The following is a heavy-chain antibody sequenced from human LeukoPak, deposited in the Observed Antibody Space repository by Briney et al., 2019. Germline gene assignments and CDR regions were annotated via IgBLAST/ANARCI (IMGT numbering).Heavy chain of an antibody. V-gene: IGHV3-21*01. CDR2: ISSSSSYI. Sequence: GGSLRLSCAASGFTFSTYSMNWVRQAPGKGLEWVSSISSSSSYIYYSDSVKGRFTISRDNAKNSLYLQMNSLRAEDTAVYYCARKLEQGDYWGQGTLVTVSS. J-gene: IGHJ4*02. CDR3: ARKLEQGDY. D-gene: IGHD1/OR15-1a*01. CDR1: GFTFSTYS.